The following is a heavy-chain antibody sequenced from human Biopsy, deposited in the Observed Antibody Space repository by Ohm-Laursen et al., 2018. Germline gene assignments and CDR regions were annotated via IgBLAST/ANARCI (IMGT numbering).Heavy chain of an antibody. CDR2: ISGYNGNT. J-gene: IGHJ4*02. D-gene: IGHD6-25*01. CDR1: GCKFTSYG. Sequence: ASVKVSCKVSGCKFTSYGMSWVRQAPGQGFEWMGRISGYNGNTNYAQKFQGRITMTIDAATSTGYMDLRSLKSDDTAVYYCARIAAAGWDDYWGQGTLVTVSS. CDR3: ARIAAAGWDDY. V-gene: IGHV1-18*01.